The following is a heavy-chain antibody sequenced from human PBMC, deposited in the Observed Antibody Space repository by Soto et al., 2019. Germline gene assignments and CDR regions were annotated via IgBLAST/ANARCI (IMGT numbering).Heavy chain of an antibody. CDR1: GFTFSDYY. CDR2: ISSSGSTI. J-gene: IGHJ6*02. CDR3: ARPSGWYDRLYYYRMDG. V-gene: IGHV3-11*01. Sequence: GRSLRLSCAASGFTFSDYYMSWIRQAPGKGLEWVSYISSSGSTIFYADSVKGRFTISRDTAKNPLYLQMNSLRAEDTAVYYCARPSGWYDRLYYYRMDGWGQGTTVTVSS. D-gene: IGHD6-19*01.